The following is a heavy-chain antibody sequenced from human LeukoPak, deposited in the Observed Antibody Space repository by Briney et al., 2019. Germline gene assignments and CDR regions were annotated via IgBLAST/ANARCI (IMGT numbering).Heavy chain of an antibody. CDR3: IPPAAGLRRTISTEYFQH. D-gene: IGHD6-13*01. J-gene: IGHJ1*01. CDR1: GLTFSSYE. CDR2: ISGSGETI. Sequence: GGSLRLSCAAAGLTFSSYEMYWVRQAPGKGLEWVSYISGSGETIYYADSVKGRFTISRDSANKSLYLHMSSLRVEDTAIYYCIPPAAGLRRTISTEYFQHWGQGALVTVSS. V-gene: IGHV3-48*03.